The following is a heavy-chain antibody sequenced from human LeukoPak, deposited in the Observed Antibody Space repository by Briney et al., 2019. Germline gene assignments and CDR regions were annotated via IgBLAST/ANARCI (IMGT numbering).Heavy chain of an antibody. CDR3: AKDRNYDSSGSYNWFDP. CDR1: GFSFTNYA. CDR2: ISGSGGST. J-gene: IGHJ5*02. V-gene: IGHV3-23*01. D-gene: IGHD3-22*01. Sequence: GGSLRLSCAASGFSFTNYAMGWVRQAPGRGLEWVSAISGSGGSTYYADSVKGRFTISRDNSKNTLYLQMNSLRAEDTAVYYCAKDRNYDSSGSYNWFDPWGQGTLVTVSS.